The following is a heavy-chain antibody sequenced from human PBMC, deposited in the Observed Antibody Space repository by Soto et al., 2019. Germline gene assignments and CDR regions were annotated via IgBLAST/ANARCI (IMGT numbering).Heavy chain of an antibody. Sequence: ASETLSLTGSVSGYSINRGYYWGRIRTAPGKWMEGIGSIYHRGATYYTPSFMSRATISLDTSKNQFTLMLTSVTAADTAVYFCARDGYDSSGHDEEHWGQGTLVTVSS. CDR1: GYSINRGYY. D-gene: IGHD3-22*01. CDR3: ARDGYDSSGHDEEH. J-gene: IGHJ4*02. V-gene: IGHV4-38-2*02. CDR2: IYHRGAT.